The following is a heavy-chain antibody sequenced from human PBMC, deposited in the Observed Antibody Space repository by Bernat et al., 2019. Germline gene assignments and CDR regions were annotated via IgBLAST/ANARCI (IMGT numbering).Heavy chain of an antibody. CDR2: ISSSGSTI. D-gene: IGHD3-9*01. CDR1: GFTFSDYY. V-gene: IGHV3-11*01. J-gene: IGHJ6*02. CDR3: ARGPRVTIDEDYYYYGMDV. Sequence: QVQLVESGGGLVKPGGSLRLSCAASGFTFSDYYMSWIRQAPGKGLEWVSYISSSGSTIYYADSVKGRVTISRDNATNSLYLQMNSLRAEDTAVYYCARGPRVTIDEDYYYYGMDVWGQGTTVTVSS.